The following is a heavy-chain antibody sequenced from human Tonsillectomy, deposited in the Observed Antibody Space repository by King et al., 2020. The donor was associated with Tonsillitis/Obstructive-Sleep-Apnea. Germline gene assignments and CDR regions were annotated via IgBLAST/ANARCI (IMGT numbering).Heavy chain of an antibody. CDR2: INHSGTT. Sequence: VQLQQWGAGLLKPSETLSLTCAVYGGSFSGYYWNWIRQPPGKGLEWIGEINHSGTTNYNPSLKGRVTISVDTPKNQFSLKLSSVTAADTTVYYCARARSSGDYIWGSYRILDYWGQGTLVTVSS. CDR3: ARARSSGDYIWGSYRILDY. V-gene: IGHV4-34*01. CDR1: GGSFSGYY. J-gene: IGHJ4*02. D-gene: IGHD3-16*02.